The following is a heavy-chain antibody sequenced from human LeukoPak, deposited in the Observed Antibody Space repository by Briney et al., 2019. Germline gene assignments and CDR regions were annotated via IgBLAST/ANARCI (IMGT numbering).Heavy chain of an antibody. CDR1: GYSFTDYY. CDR2: INPNSGGT. V-gene: IGHV1-2*02. Sequence: ASVKVSCKASGYSFTDYYMHWVRQAPGQGLEWMGWINPNSGGTNSAQKFQGRVTMTRDTSNTTVYMEVSWLTSDDTAIYYCARADRLHGGPYLIGPWGQGTLVTVSS. CDR3: ARADRLHGGPYLIGP. J-gene: IGHJ5*02. D-gene: IGHD2-21*01.